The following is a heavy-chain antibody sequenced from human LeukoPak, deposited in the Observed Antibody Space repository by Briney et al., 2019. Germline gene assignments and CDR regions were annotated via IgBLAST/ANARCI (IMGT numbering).Heavy chain of an antibody. CDR3: AANDIPLTYGSWGGY. CDR1: GYTFTSYY. CDR2: FNPGGGST. V-gene: IGHV1-46*01. J-gene: IGHJ4*02. Sequence: ASVKVSCKASGYTFTSYYIHWVRQAPGQGPEWVGVFNPGGGSTTYGQKFQGRVTMTRDMSTSTAYMELSSLRSEDTAVYYCAANDIPLTYGSWGGYWGQGTLVTVSS. D-gene: IGHD3-10*01.